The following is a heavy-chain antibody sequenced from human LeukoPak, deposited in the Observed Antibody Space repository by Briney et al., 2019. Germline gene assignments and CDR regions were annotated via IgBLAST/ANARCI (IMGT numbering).Heavy chain of an antibody. CDR2: IYYSGST. Sequence: SETLSLTCAVSGGSISSGGYSWSWIRQPPGKGLEWIGYIYYSGSTYYNPSLKSRVTISVDTSKNQFSLKLSSVTAADTAVYYCARLGSRNSPFDYWGQGTLVTVSS. D-gene: IGHD1-26*01. CDR3: ARLGSRNSPFDY. J-gene: IGHJ4*02. V-gene: IGHV4-30-4*07. CDR1: GGSISSGGYS.